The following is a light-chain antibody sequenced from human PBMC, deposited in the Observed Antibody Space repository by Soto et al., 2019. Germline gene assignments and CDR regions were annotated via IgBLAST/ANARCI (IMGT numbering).Light chain of an antibody. V-gene: IGLV1-36*01. CDR1: SSNIGNNA. CDR3: AAWDDSLNGGV. J-gene: IGLJ3*02. Sequence: QSVLTQPPSVSEAPRQRVTISCSGSSSNIGNNAVNWYQQLPGKAPKLLIYYDDLLPSGVSDRFSGSKSGTSASLAISGLLSEDEADYYCAAWDDSLNGGVFGGGTKLTVL. CDR2: YDD.